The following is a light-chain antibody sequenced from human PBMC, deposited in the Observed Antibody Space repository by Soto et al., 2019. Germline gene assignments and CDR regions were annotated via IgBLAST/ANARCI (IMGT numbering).Light chain of an antibody. CDR3: MQTLQTPGT. CDR1: QSLLHSNGKTF. V-gene: IGKV2-28*01. CDR2: SAS. J-gene: IGKJ1*01. Sequence: DIGMTQSRLSLPVTPGEPASISCRSSQSLLHSNGKTFLDWYLQKPGQSPQLLIFSASKRASGVPDRFSASGSGTDFTLKTNRVEAEDVGVYYCMQTLQTPGTFGQGTKVDIK.